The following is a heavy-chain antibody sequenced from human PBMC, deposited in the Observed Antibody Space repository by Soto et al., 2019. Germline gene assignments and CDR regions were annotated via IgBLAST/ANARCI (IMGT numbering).Heavy chain of an antibody. J-gene: IGHJ4*02. V-gene: IGHV3-33*01. CDR2: IWYDGSNK. CDR1: GFTFSSYG. D-gene: IGHD5-18*01. CDR3: ARDMGDLGIQLWCGTDY. Sequence: QVQLVESGGGVVQPGRSLRLSCAASGFTFSSYGMHWVRQAPGKGLEWVAVIWYDGSNKYYADSVKGRFTISRDNSKNTLYLQRNSLRAEDTAVYYCARDMGDLGIQLWCGTDYWGQGTLVTVSS.